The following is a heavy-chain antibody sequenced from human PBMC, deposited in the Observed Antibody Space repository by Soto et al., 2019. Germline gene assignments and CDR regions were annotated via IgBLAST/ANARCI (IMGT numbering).Heavy chain of an antibody. CDR1: GGSVSSGSYY. CDR3: ARVTGRWLPIDY. D-gene: IGHD3-10*01. CDR2: IYYSGST. J-gene: IGHJ4*02. Sequence: NPSETLSLTCTVSGGSVSSGSYYWSWIRQPPGKGLEWIGYIYYSGSTNYNPSLKSRVTISVDTSKNQFSLKLSSVTAADTAVYYCARVTGRWLPIDYWGQGTLVTVSS. V-gene: IGHV4-61*01.